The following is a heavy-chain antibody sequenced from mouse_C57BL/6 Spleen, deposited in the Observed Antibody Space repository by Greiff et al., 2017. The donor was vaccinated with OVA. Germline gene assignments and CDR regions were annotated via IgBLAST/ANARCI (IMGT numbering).Heavy chain of an antibody. J-gene: IGHJ4*01. CDR3: VRDSSGYAMDY. V-gene: IGHV10-1*01. Sequence: EVQGVESGGGLVQPKGSLKLSCAASGFSFNTYAMNWVRQAQGKGLEGGARKRSESNNYTTYYADSVKDRFTISRDDSESQLYLQMNNLKTEDTAMYYCVRDSSGYAMDYWGQGTSVTVSS. CDR1: GFSFNTYA. D-gene: IGHD3-2*02. CDR2: KRSESNNYTT.